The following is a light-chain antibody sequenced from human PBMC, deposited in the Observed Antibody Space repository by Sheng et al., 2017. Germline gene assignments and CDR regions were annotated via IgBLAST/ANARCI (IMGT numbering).Light chain of an antibody. CDR1: QSVSSY. V-gene: IGKV3-11*01. CDR2: DAS. J-gene: IGKJ4*01. CDR3: QQRSNWPGLT. Sequence: EIVLTQSPATLSLSPGERATLSCRASQSVSSYLAWYQQKPGQAPRLLIYDASNRATGIPARFSGSGSGTDFTLTISSLEPEDFAVYYCQQRSNWPGLTFGGGTEGGDQT.